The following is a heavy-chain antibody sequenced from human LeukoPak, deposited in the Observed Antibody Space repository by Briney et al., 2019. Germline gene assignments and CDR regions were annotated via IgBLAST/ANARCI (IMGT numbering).Heavy chain of an antibody. V-gene: IGHV3-23*01. D-gene: IGHD2-2*01. CDR2: ISGSGGST. CDR3: AKDRGIVVLDAFDI. J-gene: IGHJ3*02. Sequence: GGSLRLSCAAAGFTFSSYAMSWVRQAPGKGPEWVSAISGSGGSTYHADSGKGRFTISSDKSKNTLYLQMNSLRAEDTAVYYCAKDRGIVVLDAFDIWGQGTMVTVSS. CDR1: GFTFSSYA.